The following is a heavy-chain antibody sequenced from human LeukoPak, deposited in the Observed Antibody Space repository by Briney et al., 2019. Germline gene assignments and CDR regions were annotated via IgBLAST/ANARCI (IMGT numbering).Heavy chain of an antibody. D-gene: IGHD4-17*01. V-gene: IGHV4-34*01. CDR2: INHSGST. CDR3: ARVGDDFGDLDY. Sequence: SETLSLTCGVYGGSLSGRFWSWLRQPPGKGLEWIGEINHSGSTNTNPSLKSRVTTSVDTAKIQFSLNLSSVTAADTAVYYCARVGDDFGDLDYWGQGILVTVSS. J-gene: IGHJ4*02. CDR1: GGSLSGRF.